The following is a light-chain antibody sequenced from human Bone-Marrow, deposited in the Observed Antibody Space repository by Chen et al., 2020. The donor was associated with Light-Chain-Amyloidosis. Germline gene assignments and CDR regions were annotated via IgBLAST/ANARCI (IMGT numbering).Light chain of an antibody. V-gene: IGLV3-21*02. J-gene: IGLJ3*02. Sequence: SYVLTHPSSVSAAPGQTATIASGGNNIGSTSVHWYQQTPGQAPLLVVYDDSDRPSGIPERLSGSNSGNTATLTISRVEAGDEADYYCQVWDRSSDHPVFGGGTKLTVL. CDR1: NIGSTS. CDR3: QVWDRSSDHPV. CDR2: DDS.